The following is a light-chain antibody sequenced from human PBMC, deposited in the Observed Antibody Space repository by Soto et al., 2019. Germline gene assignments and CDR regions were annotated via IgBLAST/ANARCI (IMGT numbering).Light chain of an antibody. CDR3: QHYSSNPWT. V-gene: IGKV1-5*01. CDR1: QSISSW. Sequence: DIHMTQTPSTLPASGGDRVTIACRATQSISSWLDWYQQKPGKPPKLLISDASNLESGVPSRFSGSGSGTEFSLSISSLQPDDFASYYCQHYSSNPWTFGEGTKVFIK. J-gene: IGKJ1*01. CDR2: DAS.